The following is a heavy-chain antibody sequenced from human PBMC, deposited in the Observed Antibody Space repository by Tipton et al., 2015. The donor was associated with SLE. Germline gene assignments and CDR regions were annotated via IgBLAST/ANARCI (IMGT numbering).Heavy chain of an antibody. J-gene: IGHJ4*02. Sequence: LRLSCAVYGGSFSGYYWSWIRQPPGKGLEWIGEINHSGSTNYNPSLKSRVTISVDTSKNQFSLKLNSVTAADTAVYYCASAEYGTSAAAIDYWGQGTLVTVSS. V-gene: IGHV4-34*01. CDR2: INHSGST. CDR1: GGSFSGYY. CDR3: ASAEYGTSAAAIDY. D-gene: IGHD6-6*01.